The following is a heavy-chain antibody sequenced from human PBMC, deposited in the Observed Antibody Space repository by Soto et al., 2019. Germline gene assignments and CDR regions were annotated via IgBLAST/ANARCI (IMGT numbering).Heavy chain of an antibody. CDR1: GGSVSSGSYY. V-gene: IGHV4-61*01. CDR2: IYYSGST. D-gene: IGHD3-22*01. J-gene: IGHJ4*02. Sequence: NPSETLSLTCTVSGGSVSSGSYYWSWIRQPPGKGLEWIGYIYYSGSTNYNPSLKSRVTISVDTSKNQFSLKLSSVTAADTAVYYCARGYYYDSSPDFFDYWGQGTLVTVSS. CDR3: ARGYYYDSSPDFFDY.